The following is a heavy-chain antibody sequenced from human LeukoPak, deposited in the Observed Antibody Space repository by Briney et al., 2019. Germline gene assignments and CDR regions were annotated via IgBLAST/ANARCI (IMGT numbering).Heavy chain of an antibody. CDR1: RYTFTEYY. CDR2: INPNSGGT. V-gene: IGHV1-2*02. Sequence: RASVTVSCKASRYTFTEYYMHWVRQAPGQGLEWMGWINPNSGGTNYEQKFQGRVTMTRDTSNSTAYMELSRLRSDDTAVYYCARIVGGDALDSWGQGTMVTVSS. J-gene: IGHJ3*02. D-gene: IGHD2-21*01. CDR3: ARIVGGDALDS.